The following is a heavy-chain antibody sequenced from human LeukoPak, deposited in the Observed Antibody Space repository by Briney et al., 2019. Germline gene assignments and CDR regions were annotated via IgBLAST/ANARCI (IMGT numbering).Heavy chain of an antibody. Sequence: SETLSLTCAVYGGSFSGYYWSWIRQPPGKGLEWIGEINHSGSTNYNPSLKSRVTISVDTSKNQFSLKLSSVTAADTAVYYCARHKVRGVTLYYYYMDVWGKGTTVTISS. CDR2: INHSGST. CDR3: ARHKVRGVTLYYYYMDV. CDR1: GGSFSGYY. D-gene: IGHD3-10*01. J-gene: IGHJ6*03. V-gene: IGHV4-34*01.